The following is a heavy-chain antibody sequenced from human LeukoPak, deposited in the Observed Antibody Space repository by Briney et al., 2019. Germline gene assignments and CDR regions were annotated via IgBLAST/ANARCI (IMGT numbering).Heavy chain of an antibody. J-gene: IGHJ4*02. CDR3: AREFIVGGFDY. D-gene: IGHD1-26*01. V-gene: IGHV3-48*03. CDR2: ISSSGSTI. CDR1: GFTFSSYE. Sequence: GGSLRLSCAASGFTFSSYEMNWVRQAPGKGLEWVSYISSSGSTIYYADSVKGRFTISRDNAKNSLYLQMNSLRAEDTAVYYCAREFIVGGFDYWGQGTLVAVSS.